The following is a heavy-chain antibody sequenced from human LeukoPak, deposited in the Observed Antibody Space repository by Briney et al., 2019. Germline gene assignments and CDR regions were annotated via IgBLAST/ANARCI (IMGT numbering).Heavy chain of an antibody. D-gene: IGHD3-22*01. CDR3: ASYYDSSGYYAPY. V-gene: IGHV1-69*02. Sequence: WASVKVSCKASGYTFTSYYMHWVRQAPGQGLEWMGRIIPILGIANYAQKFQGRVTITADKSTSTAYMELSSLRSEDTAVYYCASYYDSSGYYAPYWGQGTLVTVSS. CDR2: IIPILGIA. J-gene: IGHJ4*02. CDR1: GYTFTSYY.